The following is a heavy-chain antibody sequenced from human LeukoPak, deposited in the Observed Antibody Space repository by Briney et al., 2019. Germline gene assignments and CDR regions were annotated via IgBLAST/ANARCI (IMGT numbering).Heavy chain of an antibody. CDR3: ARRFYYDSYSGFDI. D-gene: IGHD3-22*01. V-gene: IGHV4-4*07. Sequence: SETLSLTCTVSGGSISSFYWSWIRQPAGKGLEWIGRIYTSGSNYNPSLKSRVTMSVDTSKNQFSLKLDSVTAADTAVYYCARRFYYDSYSGFDIWGQGTMVTVSS. CDR1: GGSISSFY. CDR2: IYTSGS. J-gene: IGHJ3*02.